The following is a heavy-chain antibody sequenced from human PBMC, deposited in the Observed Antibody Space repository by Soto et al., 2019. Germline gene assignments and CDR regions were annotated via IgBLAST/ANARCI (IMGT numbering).Heavy chain of an antibody. CDR1: GFTVSSNY. Sequence: GGSLRLSCAASGFTVSSNYMSWVRQAPGKGLEWVSVIYSGGSTYYADSVKGRFTISRHNSKNTLYLQMNSLRAEDTDVYYCSAEYCSSTSCYDAFDIWGQGTMVTVSS. CDR2: IYSGGST. D-gene: IGHD2-2*01. J-gene: IGHJ3*02. V-gene: IGHV3-53*04. CDR3: SAEYCSSTSCYDAFDI.